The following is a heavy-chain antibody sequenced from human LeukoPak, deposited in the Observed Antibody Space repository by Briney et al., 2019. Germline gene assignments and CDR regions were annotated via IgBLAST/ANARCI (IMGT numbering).Heavy chain of an antibody. CDR3: ARWYSSSSGYYYYYMDV. D-gene: IGHD6-6*01. V-gene: IGHV5-51*01. CDR1: GYSFTSYW. CDR2: IYPGDSDT. J-gene: IGHJ6*03. Sequence: GESLKISCKGSGYSFTSYWIGWVRQMPGKGLEWMGIIYPGDSDTRYSPSFQGQVTISADKSISTAYLQWSSLKASDTAMYYCARWYSSSSGYYYYYMDVWGKGTTVTVSS.